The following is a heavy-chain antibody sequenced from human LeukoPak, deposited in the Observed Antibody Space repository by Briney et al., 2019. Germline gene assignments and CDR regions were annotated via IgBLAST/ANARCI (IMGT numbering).Heavy chain of an antibody. Sequence: PSETLSLTCTVSGGSISSTNYYWGWIRQPPGKGLEWIGSIYYSGSTNYNPSLKSRVTISVDRPKNQFFLTVTSVTAADTAVYFCARSRQASGLLGSWGQGTLVAVSS. V-gene: IGHV4-39*07. D-gene: IGHD3-10*01. CDR2: IYYSGST. J-gene: IGHJ5*01. CDR3: ARSRQASGLLGS. CDR1: GGSISSTNYY.